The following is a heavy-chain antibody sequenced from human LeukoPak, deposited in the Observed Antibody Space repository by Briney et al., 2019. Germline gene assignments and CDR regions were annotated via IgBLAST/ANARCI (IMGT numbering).Heavy chain of an antibody. CDR1: GFTFSSYA. CDR3: ARVLGEDQYDYYYYYMDV. CDR2: ISYDGSNK. V-gene: IGHV3-30-3*01. D-gene: IGHD3-10*01. Sequence: GGSLRLSCAASGFTFSSYAMHWVRQAPGKGLEWVAVISYDGSNKYYADSVKGRFTISRDNSKNTLYLQMNSLRAEDTAVYYCARVLGEDQYDYYYYYMDVWGKGTTVTVSS. J-gene: IGHJ6*03.